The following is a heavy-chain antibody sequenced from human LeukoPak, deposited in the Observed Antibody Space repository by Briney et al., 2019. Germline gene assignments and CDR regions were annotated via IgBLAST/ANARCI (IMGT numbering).Heavy chain of an antibody. Sequence: SETLSLTCTVSGGSISSYYWSWIRQPAGKGLEWIGRIYTSGSTNYNPSLKSRVTMSVDTSKNQFSLKLSSVTAADTAVYYCARHKRSSRTQLLYFDYWGQGTLVTVSS. J-gene: IGHJ4*02. D-gene: IGHD6-13*01. V-gene: IGHV4-4*07. CDR3: ARHKRSSRTQLLYFDY. CDR1: GGSISSYY. CDR2: IYTSGST.